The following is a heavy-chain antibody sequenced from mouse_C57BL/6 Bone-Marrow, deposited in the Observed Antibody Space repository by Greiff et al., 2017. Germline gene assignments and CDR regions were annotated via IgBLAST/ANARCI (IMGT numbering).Heavy chain of an antibody. J-gene: IGHJ1*03. D-gene: IGHD1-1*01. V-gene: IGHV3-6*01. CDR1: GYSITSGYY. CDR3: AREGILRSYWYFDV. Sequence: EVQLQQSGPGLVKPSQSLSLTCSVTGYSITSGYYWNWIRQFPGNKLEWMGYISYDGSNNYNPSLKNRISITRDTSKNQFFLKLNSVTTEDTATYYCAREGILRSYWYFDVWGTGTPVTVSA. CDR2: ISYDGSN.